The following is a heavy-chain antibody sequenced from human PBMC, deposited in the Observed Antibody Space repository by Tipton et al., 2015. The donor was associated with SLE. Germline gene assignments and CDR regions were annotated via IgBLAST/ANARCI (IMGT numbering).Heavy chain of an antibody. CDR3: ASALAFYALGI. CDR2: IWYDGSNK. CDR1: GFTFSSYD. V-gene: IGHV3-33*01. D-gene: IGHD7-27*01. Sequence: SLRLSCAASGFTFSSYDMHWVRQAPGKGLEWVAVIWYDGSNKYYDSVKGRFTISRDNSKNTLYLQMNGLRAEDTAVYYCASALAFYALGIWGQGTQVIVSS. J-gene: IGHJ4*02.